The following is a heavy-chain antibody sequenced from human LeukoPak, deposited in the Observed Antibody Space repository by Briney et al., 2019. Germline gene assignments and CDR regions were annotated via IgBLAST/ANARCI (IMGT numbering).Heavy chain of an antibody. J-gene: IGHJ4*02. CDR3: ARDEGIQTPINDY. D-gene: IGHD6-13*01. Sequence: GGSLRLSCAASGFTFNSYGMHWVRQAPGKGLEWVAFIRYDGNNKYYADSVKGRFTISRDNSKNTLYLQVNSLRAEDTAVYYCARDEGIQTPINDYWGQGTLVTVSS. V-gene: IGHV3-30*02. CDR2: IRYDGNNK. CDR1: GFTFNSYG.